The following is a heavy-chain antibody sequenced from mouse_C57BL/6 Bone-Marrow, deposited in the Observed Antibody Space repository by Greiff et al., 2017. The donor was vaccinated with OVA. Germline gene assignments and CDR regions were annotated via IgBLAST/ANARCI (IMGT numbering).Heavy chain of an antibody. CDR2: LHPSDSDT. V-gene: IGHV1-74*01. CDR3: ASYLLYYAMDY. CDR1: GYTFTSYW. Sequence: VQLQQPGAELVKPGASVKVSCKASGYTFTSYWMHWVKQRPGQGLEWIGRLHPSDSDTNYNQKFKGKATLTVDKSTRTAYMQLSSLTSEDSAVYYCASYLLYYAMDYWGQGTSVTVSS. J-gene: IGHJ4*01. D-gene: IGHD2-1*01.